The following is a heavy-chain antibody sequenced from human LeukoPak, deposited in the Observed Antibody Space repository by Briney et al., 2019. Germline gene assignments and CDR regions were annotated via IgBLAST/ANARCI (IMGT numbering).Heavy chain of an antibody. CDR2: IHYSGST. J-gene: IGHJ4*02. V-gene: IGHV4-59*01. CDR3: ARVKGSGYYYVFDY. D-gene: IGHD3-22*01. Sequence: SETLSLTCAVSGGSISSNYWSWIRQTPGKGLEWIGYIHYSGSTSYNPSLKSRVTISVDTSKNQFSLKLSSVTAADTAVYYCARVKGSGYYYVFDYWGQGTLVTVSS. CDR1: GGSISSNY.